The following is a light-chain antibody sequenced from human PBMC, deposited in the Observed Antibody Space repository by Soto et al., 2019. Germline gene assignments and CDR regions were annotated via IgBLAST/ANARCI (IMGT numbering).Light chain of an antibody. CDR1: QTVSSSF. Sequence: EIVLTQSPGTLSLSPGESATLSCRASQTVSSSFLAWYQQKPGRAPRLLIYDASSRATGIPGRFSGSGSGTGFTLTISRLEPEDFAVYYCQQYGSSPLTVGGGTKVEIK. CDR2: DAS. V-gene: IGKV3-20*01. J-gene: IGKJ4*01. CDR3: QQYGSSPLT.